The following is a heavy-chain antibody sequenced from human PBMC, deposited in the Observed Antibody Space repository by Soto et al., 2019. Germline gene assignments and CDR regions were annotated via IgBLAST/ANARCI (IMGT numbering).Heavy chain of an antibody. CDR3: ASGVDFWKDAFDI. V-gene: IGHV4-59*01. Sequence: SETLSLTCTVSGGSISSYYWSWIRQPPGKGLEWIGYIYYSGSTNYNPSLKSRVTISVDTSKNQFSLKLSSVTAADTAVYYCASGVDFWKDAFDIWGQGTMVTVSS. CDR1: GGSISSYY. CDR2: IYYSGST. J-gene: IGHJ3*02. D-gene: IGHD3-3*01.